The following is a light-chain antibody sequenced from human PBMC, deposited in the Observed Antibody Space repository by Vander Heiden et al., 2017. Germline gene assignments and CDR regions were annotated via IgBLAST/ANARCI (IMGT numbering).Light chain of an antibody. CDR1: SSDVGGYNY. CDR2: DDS. V-gene: IGLV2-14*03. Sequence: QSALPQPASVSGSPGQSLTSSCTGTSSDVGGYNYFSCYQQHPGNPPNLMIYDDSKRPSGVSNRFSGSKSGNTASLTISGLQAEDEADYYCSSYTSSSTYVFGTGTKVTVL. J-gene: IGLJ1*01. CDR3: SSYTSSSTYV.